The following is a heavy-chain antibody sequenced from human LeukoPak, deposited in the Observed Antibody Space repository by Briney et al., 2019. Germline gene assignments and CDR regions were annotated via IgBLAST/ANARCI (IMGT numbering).Heavy chain of an antibody. CDR2: ISYDGSNK. D-gene: IGHD3-22*01. V-gene: IGHV3-30*01. CDR3: AREVSEVVNDAFDI. Sequence: PGRSLGPSCAASGFTFSRYAMHWVRQAPAKGLECVAVISYDGSNKYYADSVKGRFTISRDNSKNTLYLQMNSLRAEDTAVYYCAREVSEVVNDAFDIWGQGTMVTVSS. CDR1: GFTFSRYA. J-gene: IGHJ3*02.